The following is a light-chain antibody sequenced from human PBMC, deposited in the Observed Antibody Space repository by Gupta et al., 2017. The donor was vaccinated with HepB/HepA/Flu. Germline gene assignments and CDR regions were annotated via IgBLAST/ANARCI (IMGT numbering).Light chain of an antibody. J-gene: IGKJ1*01. CDR3: MQRIDTRT. CDR2: LGA. CDR1: ERLLHSNGYNY. Sequence: DVVVTHFPLSLPVPPRGPPSISCMSSERLLHSNGYNYLDWYLQKPGQAPQLLIYLGANRASGRPDRFSGSGSGTDCTLKISRVGAGDGGVYYCMQRIDTRTFGQGTKVEIK. V-gene: IGKV2-28*01.